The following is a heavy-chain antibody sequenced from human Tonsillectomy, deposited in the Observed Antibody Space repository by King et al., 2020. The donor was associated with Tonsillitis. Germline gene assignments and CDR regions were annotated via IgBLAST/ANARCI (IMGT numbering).Heavy chain of an antibody. CDR3: AKDGGSSSRHFDY. Sequence: VQLVESGGGLVQPGGSLRLSCAASGFTFSSYAMSWVRQAPGKGLEWVSVISASGGTTYYADSVKGRFTISRDNSKNTLYLPMNSLKAEDTAVYYCAKDGGSSSRHFDYWGQGTLVTVSS. D-gene: IGHD2-15*01. CDR1: GFTFSSYA. CDR2: ISASGGTT. V-gene: IGHV3-23*04. J-gene: IGHJ4*02.